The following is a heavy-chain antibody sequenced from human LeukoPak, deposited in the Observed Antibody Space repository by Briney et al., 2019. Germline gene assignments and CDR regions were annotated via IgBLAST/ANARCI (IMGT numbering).Heavy chain of an antibody. CDR1: GFTFSNYA. CDR3: AKHFGSGTYYNYLDQ. CDR2: ISGSGGVISASGGAT. J-gene: IGHJ4*02. D-gene: IGHD3-10*01. V-gene: IGHV3-23*01. Sequence: GGSARLSCVAPGFTFSNYAMSWVRRAPGKGLEWVSVISGSGGVISASGGATYYAESARGRFTISRDNSENTLYLQLNSLRAEDTAVYYCAKHFGSGTYYNYLDQWGQGTLVTVSS.